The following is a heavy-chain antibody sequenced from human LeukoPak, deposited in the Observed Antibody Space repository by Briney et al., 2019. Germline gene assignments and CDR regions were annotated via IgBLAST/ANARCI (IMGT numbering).Heavy chain of an antibody. D-gene: IGHD2-21*01. CDR3: ARAYCGGDCSIDSPTFNWFDP. CDR2: ISAYSGDT. J-gene: IGHJ5*02. Sequence: ASVKVSCKASGYTFTNYGISWVRQAPGQGLEWMGWISAYSGDTDYAQNLQGRVTMTADASTSTAYMELRSLKSDDTAVYYCARAYCGGDCSIDSPTFNWFDPWGQGTLVTVSS. CDR1: GYTFTNYG. V-gene: IGHV1-18*01.